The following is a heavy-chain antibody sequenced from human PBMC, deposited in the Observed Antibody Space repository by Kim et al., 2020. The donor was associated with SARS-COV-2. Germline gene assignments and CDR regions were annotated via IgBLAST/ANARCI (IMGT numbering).Heavy chain of an antibody. CDR2: ISWNSGSI. CDR1: GFTFDDYA. J-gene: IGHJ4*02. Sequence: GGSLRLSCAASGFTFDDYAMHWVRQAPGKGLEWVSGISWNSGSIGYADSVKGRFTISRDNAKNSLYLQMNSLRAEDTALYYCARAGKVGSLYFDYWGQGTLVTVSS. V-gene: IGHV3-9*01. CDR3: ARAGKVGSLYFDY. D-gene: IGHD1-26*01.